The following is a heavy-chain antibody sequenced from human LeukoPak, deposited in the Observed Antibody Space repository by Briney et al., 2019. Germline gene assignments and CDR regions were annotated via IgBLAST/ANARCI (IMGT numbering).Heavy chain of an antibody. Sequence: GSLRLSCAASGFTFSSYGMHWVRQAPGKGLEWVAFIRYDGSNKYYADSVKGRFTISRDNSKNTLYLQMNSLRAEDTAVYYCAKDRGYCSSTSCYTLFDYWGQGTLVTVSS. CDR3: AKDRGYCSSTSCYTLFDY. CDR2: IRYDGSNK. J-gene: IGHJ4*02. D-gene: IGHD2-2*02. V-gene: IGHV3-30*02. CDR1: GFTFSSYG.